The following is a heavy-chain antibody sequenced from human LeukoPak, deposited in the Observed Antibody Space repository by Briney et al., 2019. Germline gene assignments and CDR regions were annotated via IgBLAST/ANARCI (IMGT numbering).Heavy chain of an antibody. V-gene: IGHV4-61*02. CDR3: ASPQRGSSWYMGVYYYYYYMDV. CDR2: ISTSGNT. D-gene: IGHD6-13*01. J-gene: IGHJ6*03. Sequence: SETLSLTCTVSGGSISSGSYYWSWIRQPAGKGLEWIGRISTSGNTNYNPSLKSRVTISVDTSKNQFSLKLSSVTAADTAVYYCASPQRGSSWYMGVYYYYYYMDVWGKGTTVTVSS. CDR1: GGSISSGSYY.